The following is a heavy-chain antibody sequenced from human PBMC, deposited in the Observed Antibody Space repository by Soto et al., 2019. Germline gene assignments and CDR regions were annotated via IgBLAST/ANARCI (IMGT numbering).Heavy chain of an antibody. CDR1: GGSISSGGYY. V-gene: IGHV4-31*03. D-gene: IGHD5-18*01. J-gene: IGHJ6*02. CDR3: ARYLQRGYSYGSYGMDV. CDR2: IYYSGST. Sequence: QVQLQESGPGLVKPSQTLSLTCTVSGGSISSGGYYWSWIRQHPGKGLEWIGYIYYSGSTYYNPALKSRVTISVDTSKNQFSLKLSSVTAADTAVYYCARYLQRGYSYGSYGMDVWGQGTTVTVSS.